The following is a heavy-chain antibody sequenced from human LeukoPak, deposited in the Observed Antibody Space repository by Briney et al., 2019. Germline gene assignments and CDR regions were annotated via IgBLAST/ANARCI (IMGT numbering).Heavy chain of an antibody. V-gene: IGHV4-4*09. CDR3: VQTTGWPGFDY. CDR1: GFTVSNNY. Sequence: GSLRLSCAASGFTVSNNYMRWVRQPPGKGLEWIGNIYNGVPTFFNPSLKSRVTLSVDTSKTQFSLQLASVTAADTAVYYCVQTTGWPGFDYWGQGILVTVSS. CDR2: IYNGVPT. D-gene: IGHD6-19*01. J-gene: IGHJ4*02.